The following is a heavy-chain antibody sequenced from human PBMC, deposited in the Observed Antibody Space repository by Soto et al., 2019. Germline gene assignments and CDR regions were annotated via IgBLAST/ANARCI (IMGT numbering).Heavy chain of an antibody. D-gene: IGHD3-3*01. J-gene: IGHJ4*02. V-gene: IGHV4-38-2*01. Sequence: SETLSLTCGVSGYSISSGYYWGWIRQPPGKGLEWIGSIYHSGSTYYNPSLKSRVTISVDMSKNQFSLKLSSVTAADTAVYYCARVGTFYDFWSGYYNPSSPDYWGQGTLVTVS. CDR2: IYHSGST. CDR1: GYSISSGYY. CDR3: ARVGTFYDFWSGYYNPSSPDY.